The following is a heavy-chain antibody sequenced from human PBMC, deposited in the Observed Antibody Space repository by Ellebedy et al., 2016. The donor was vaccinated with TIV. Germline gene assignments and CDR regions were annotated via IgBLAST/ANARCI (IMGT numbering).Heavy chain of an antibody. CDR1: GGSISSYY. J-gene: IGHJ3*02. CDR3: ARAPPVGKQWLVRPKPFDI. D-gene: IGHD6-19*01. V-gene: IGHV4-59*01. CDR2: IYYSGST. Sequence: SETLSLTXTVSGGSISSYYWSWIRQPPGKGLEWIGYIYYSGSTNYNPSLKSRVTISVDTSKNQFSLKLSSVTAADTAVYYCARAPPVGKQWLVRPKPFDIWGQGTMVTVSS.